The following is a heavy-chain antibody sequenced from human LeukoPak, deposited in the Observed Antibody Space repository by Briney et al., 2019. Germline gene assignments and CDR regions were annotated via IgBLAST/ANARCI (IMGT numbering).Heavy chain of an antibody. CDR3: AKDPGIFGDY. Sequence: PGGSLRLSCAASGFTFSSYAMSWVRQAPGKGLEWVSVISGSGDSIYYADSVRGRFTISRDNSKNTLYLQMNSLRAEDTAVYYCAKDPGIFGDYWGQGTLVTASS. D-gene: IGHD3-3*02. J-gene: IGHJ4*02. V-gene: IGHV3-23*01. CDR1: GFTFSSYA. CDR2: ISGSGDSI.